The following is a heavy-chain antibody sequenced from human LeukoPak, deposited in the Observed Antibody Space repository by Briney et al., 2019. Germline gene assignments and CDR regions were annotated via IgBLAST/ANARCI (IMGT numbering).Heavy chain of an antibody. D-gene: IGHD3-3*01. CDR2: INHSGST. Sequence: SETLSLTCAVYGGSFSGYYWSWIRQPPGKGLEWIGEINHSGSTNYNPSLKSRVTISVDTSKNQFSLKLSSVTAADTAEYYFARGRYYNFWSGYSYYYYYMDVWGKRTPVTVSS. V-gene: IGHV4-34*01. CDR3: ARGRYYNFWSGYSYYYYYMDV. J-gene: IGHJ6*03. CDR1: GGSFSGYY.